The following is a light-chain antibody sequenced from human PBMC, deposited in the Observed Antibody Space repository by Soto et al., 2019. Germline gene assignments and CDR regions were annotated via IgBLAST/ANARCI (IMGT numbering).Light chain of an antibody. Sequence: IQITQSPSSLSAFLGDRVTHTFRASQSISNYLAWYQQKPGKVPKLLMYAASTLQSGVPSRFSGSGSGTDFTLTISSLQPEDFATYYCQQYDSYPLTFGRGTKVDIK. CDR1: QSISNY. V-gene: IGKV1-27*01. CDR2: AAS. CDR3: QQYDSYPLT. J-gene: IGKJ4*01.